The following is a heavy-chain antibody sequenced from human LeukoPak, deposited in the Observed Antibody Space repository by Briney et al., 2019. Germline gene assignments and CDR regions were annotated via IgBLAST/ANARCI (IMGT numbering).Heavy chain of an antibody. D-gene: IGHD4-23*01. Sequence: PGGSLRLSCAASGFTFSSYSMNWVRQAPGKGLEWVSYISSSGSTIYYADSVKGRFTISRDNAKNSLYLQMNSLRAEDTAVYYCAREGFTTVESGGFDPWGQGTLVTVSS. CDR1: GFTFSSYS. V-gene: IGHV3-48*04. CDR2: ISSSGSTI. CDR3: AREGFTTVESGGFDP. J-gene: IGHJ5*02.